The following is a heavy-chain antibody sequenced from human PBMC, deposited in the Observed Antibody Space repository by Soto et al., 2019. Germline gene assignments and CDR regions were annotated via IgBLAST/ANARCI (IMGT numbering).Heavy chain of an antibody. D-gene: IGHD6-25*01. Sequence: DVQLVESGGGLVQPGGSLRLSFAASGFTFGSYWMSWVRQAPGKGLEWVANIKQDGSEKYYVDSVNGRFTISRDNAKNSLYVQMNSLRAEDTAVYYCAREKRANGYFDYWGQGTLVTVSS. J-gene: IGHJ4*02. CDR3: AREKRANGYFDY. V-gene: IGHV3-7*01. CDR2: IKQDGSEK. CDR1: GFTFGSYW.